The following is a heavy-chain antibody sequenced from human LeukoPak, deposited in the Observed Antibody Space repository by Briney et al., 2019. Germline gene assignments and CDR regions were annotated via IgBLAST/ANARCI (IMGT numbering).Heavy chain of an antibody. D-gene: IGHD6-13*01. CDR3: ARGGSTWLDY. CDR1: GFTFSSSW. J-gene: IGHJ4*02. CDR2: IYSVGSST. Sequence: PGGSLRLSCAASGFTFSSSWMHWVRQAPGKGLVWVSRIYSVGSSTTYAGSVKGRFTISRDNANNTLYLQMDSLGAEDTALYYCARGGSTWLDYWGRGALVTVSS. V-gene: IGHV3-74*03.